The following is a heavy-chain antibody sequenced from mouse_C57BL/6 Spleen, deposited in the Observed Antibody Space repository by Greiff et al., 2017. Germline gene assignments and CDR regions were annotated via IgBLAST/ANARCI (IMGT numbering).Heavy chain of an antibody. CDR1: GYTFTSYW. V-gene: IGHV1-61*01. J-gene: IGHJ3*01. D-gene: IGHD2-4*01. CDR2: IYPSDSET. Sequence: QVQLQQPGAELVRPGSSVKLSCKASGYTFTSYWMDWVKQRPGQGLEWIGNIYPSDSETHYNQKFKDKATLTVDKSSSTAYMQLCSLTSEDSAVYYCARRYYDYDGFAYWGQGTLVTVSA. CDR3: ARRYYDYDGFAY.